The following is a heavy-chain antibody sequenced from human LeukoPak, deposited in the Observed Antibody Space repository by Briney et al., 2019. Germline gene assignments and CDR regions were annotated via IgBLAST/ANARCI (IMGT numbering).Heavy chain of an antibody. CDR3: AIQNCSGGSCYSYYYYGMDV. CDR1: GGSISSGGYY. Sequence: SETLSLTCTVSGGSISSGGYYWSWIRQHPGKGLEWIGYIYYSGSTYYNPSLKSRVTISVDTSKNQFSLKLSSVTAADTAVYYCAIQNCSGGSCYSYYYYGMDVWGQGTTVTVSS. D-gene: IGHD2-15*01. J-gene: IGHJ6*02. V-gene: IGHV4-31*03. CDR2: IYYSGST.